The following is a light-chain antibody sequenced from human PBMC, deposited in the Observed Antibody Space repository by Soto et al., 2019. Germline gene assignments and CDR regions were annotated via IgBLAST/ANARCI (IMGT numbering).Light chain of an antibody. J-gene: IGKJ4*01. V-gene: IGKV3-15*01. CDR2: GAS. CDR3: QQYNNWPPLT. Sequence: EIVMTQSPATLSVSPGERATPPCRAIQSVTTTLAWYQQKPGQAPRLLIYGASTRATGIPARFSGSGSGTEFTLTISSLQSEDFAVYYCQQYNNWPPLTFGGGTKVEIK. CDR1: QSVTTT.